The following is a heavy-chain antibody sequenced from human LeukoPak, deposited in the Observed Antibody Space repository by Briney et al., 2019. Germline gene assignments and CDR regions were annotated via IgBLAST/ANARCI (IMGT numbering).Heavy chain of an antibody. D-gene: IGHD4-17*01. CDR3: SRIQGNTYYGWDYFDY. CDR1: GGSISSYY. CDR2: IYYSGST. V-gene: IGHV4-59*08. J-gene: IGHJ4*02. Sequence: SETLSLTCTVPGGSISSYYWSWIRQPPGKGLEWIGYIYYSGSTNYNPSLKSRVNLSVDTSTKQFSLMLTSVASAHRTVLYFSRIQGNTYYGWDYFDYWGQGALVTVSS.